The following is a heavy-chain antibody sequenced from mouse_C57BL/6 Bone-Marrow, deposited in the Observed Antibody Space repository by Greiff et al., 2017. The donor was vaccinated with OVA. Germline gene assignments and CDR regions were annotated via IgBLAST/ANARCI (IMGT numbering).Heavy chain of an antibody. D-gene: IGHD1-1*01. CDR2: ISSGSRTI. V-gene: IGHV5-17*01. CDR1: GFTFSDYG. CDR3: AMGYYGSSYWYFDV. J-gene: IGHJ1*03. Sequence: QGVESGGGLVKPGGSLKLSCAASGFTFSDYGMHWVRQAPEKGLEWVAYISSGSRTIYYADTVKGRFTISRDNAKNTLFLQMTSLRSEDTAMYYCAMGYYGSSYWYFDVWGTGTTVTVSS.